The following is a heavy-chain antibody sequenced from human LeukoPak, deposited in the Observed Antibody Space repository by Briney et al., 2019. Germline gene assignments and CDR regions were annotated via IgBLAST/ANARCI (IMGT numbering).Heavy chain of an antibody. V-gene: IGHV3-21*01. J-gene: IGHJ4*02. CDR3: VREQARAGSFDY. CDR1: GFTFSSHS. D-gene: IGHD6-19*01. Sequence: GGSLRLSCVVSGFTFSSHSVNWVRQAPGKGLEWVLSITTSNYIFYAESVKGRFTISRDNAKNSLYLQMTSLRAEDTAVYYCVREQARAGSFDYWGQGTLVTVSS. CDR2: ITTSNYI.